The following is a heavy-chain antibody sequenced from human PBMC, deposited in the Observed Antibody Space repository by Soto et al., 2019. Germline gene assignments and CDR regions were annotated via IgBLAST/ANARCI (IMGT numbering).Heavy chain of an antibody. CDR2: ISAYNGNT. CDR1: GYTFTSYG. CDR3: ARGRTPTVTTSRRAFAI. J-gene: IGHJ3*02. Sequence: GASVKVSCKASGYTFTSYGISWVRQAPGQGLEWMGWISAYNGNTNYAQKLQGRVTMTTDTSTSTAYMELRSLRSDDTAVYYCARGRTPTVTTSRRAFAIWGQGTMVPVSS. V-gene: IGHV1-18*01. D-gene: IGHD4-17*01.